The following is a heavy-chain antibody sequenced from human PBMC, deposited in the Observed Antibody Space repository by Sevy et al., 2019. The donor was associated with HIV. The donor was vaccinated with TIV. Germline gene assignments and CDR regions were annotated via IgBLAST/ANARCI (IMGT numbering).Heavy chain of an antibody. J-gene: IGHJ5*02. CDR1: GFTFSEFG. CDR2: ISHDGRNNK. CDR3: ARDRGEILRSAFKS. D-gene: IGHD3-16*01. V-gene: IGHV3-33*08. Sequence: GGSLRLSCAASGFTFSEFGMHWVRQAPGKGLEWVAVISHDGRNNKYKADFVKGRFPISRVNSKKTLYLQMNSLRADETAIYYCARDRGEILRSAFKSWGQGTLVTVSS.